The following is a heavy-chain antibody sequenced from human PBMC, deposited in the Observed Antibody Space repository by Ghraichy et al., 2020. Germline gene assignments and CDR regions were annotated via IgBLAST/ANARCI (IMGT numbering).Heavy chain of an antibody. Sequence: SETLSLTCAVYGGSFSGYYWSWIRQPPGKGLEWIGEINHSGSTNYNPSLKSRVTISVDTSKNQFSLKLSSVTAADTAVYYCARGLRGRYWAGGNWFDPWGQGTLVTVSS. D-gene: IGHD1-14*01. CDR1: GGSFSGYY. CDR2: INHSGST. CDR3: ARGLRGRYWAGGNWFDP. J-gene: IGHJ5*02. V-gene: IGHV4-34*01.